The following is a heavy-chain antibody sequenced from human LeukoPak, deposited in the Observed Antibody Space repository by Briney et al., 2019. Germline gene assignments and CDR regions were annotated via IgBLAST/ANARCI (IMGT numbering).Heavy chain of an antibody. J-gene: IGHJ5*02. V-gene: IGHV1-8*01. Sequence: GASVKVSCKASGYTFTSYDINWVRQATGQGLEWMGWMNPNSGNTGYAQKFQGRVTMTRNTSISTAYMELSSLRSEDTAVYYCARARVQGNWFDPWGQGTLVTVSP. CDR2: MNPNSGNT. CDR1: GYTFTSYD. D-gene: IGHD1-1*01. CDR3: ARARVQGNWFDP.